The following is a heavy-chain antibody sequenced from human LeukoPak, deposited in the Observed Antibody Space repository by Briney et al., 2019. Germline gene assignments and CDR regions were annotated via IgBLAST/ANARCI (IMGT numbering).Heavy chain of an antibody. V-gene: IGHV5-10-1*01. J-gene: IGHJ4*02. CDR3: ARENGGWLNSFDY. D-gene: IGHD3-10*01. CDR2: IDPSDSYT. Sequence: GESLRISCKGSGYGFTSYWISWVRQMPGKGLEWMGRIDPSDSYTNYSPSFQGHVTISADKSIGTAYLQWSSLKASDTAVYYCARENGGWLNSFDYWGQGTLVTVSS. CDR1: GYGFTSYW.